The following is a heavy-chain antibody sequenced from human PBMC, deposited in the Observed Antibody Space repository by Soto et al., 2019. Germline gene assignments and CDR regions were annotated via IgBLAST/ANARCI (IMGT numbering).Heavy chain of an antibody. CDR2: IYHSGST. CDR3: ARVGVVTDAFDI. Sequence: PSETLSLTCAVSGGSISGGGYSWSWIRQPPGKGLEWIGYIYHSGSTYYNPSLKSRVTISVDRSKNQFSLKLSSVTAADTAVYYCARVGVVTDAFDIWGQGTMVTVSS. CDR1: GGSISGGGYS. D-gene: IGHD2-21*02. J-gene: IGHJ3*02. V-gene: IGHV4-30-2*01.